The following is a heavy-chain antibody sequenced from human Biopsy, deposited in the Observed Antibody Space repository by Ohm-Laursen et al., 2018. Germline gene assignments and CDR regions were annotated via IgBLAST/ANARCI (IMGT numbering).Heavy chain of an antibody. CDR3: ARVGAGAPSIDYFDY. V-gene: IGHV4-4*07. Sequence: SDTLSLTCTVSGDSINNYYWSWIRQPAGKGLEWIGRIYTSGSPNYNLSLESRVTMSVDTSKNQFSLNLSSVTAADTAVYYCARVGAGAPSIDYFDYWGQGALVTVSS. CDR2: IYTSGSP. D-gene: IGHD1-26*01. CDR1: GDSINNYY. J-gene: IGHJ4*02.